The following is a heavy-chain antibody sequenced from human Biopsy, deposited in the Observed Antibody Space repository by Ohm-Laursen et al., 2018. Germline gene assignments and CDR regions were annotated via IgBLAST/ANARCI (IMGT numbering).Heavy chain of an antibody. CDR2: VNPNSDAT. CDR3: PGDRMVTIITLVRADTFDI. J-gene: IGHJ3*02. CDR1: GYTFTDYS. D-gene: IGHD3-10*01. V-gene: IGHV1-2*02. Sequence: ASVTASCTASGYTFTDYSLHWVRQAPGQGLEWMGWVNPNSDATKYAQKLQDRVTMTSDTSISTAYIELRRLISDDTAVYFCPGDRMVTIITLVRADTFDIWGQGTLVSVSS.